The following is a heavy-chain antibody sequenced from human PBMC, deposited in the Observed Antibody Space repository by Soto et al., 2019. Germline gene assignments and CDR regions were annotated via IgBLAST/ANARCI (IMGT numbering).Heavy chain of an antibody. CDR1: GFTFSSYG. CDR3: AKEGPKSYAGTFDY. J-gene: IGHJ4*02. D-gene: IGHD1-26*01. Sequence: QVQLVESGGGVVQPGRSLRLSCAASGFTFSSYGMHWVRQAPGKGLEWVAVISYDGSNKYYADSVKGRFTISRDNSKNTLYLQMHSLRAEDTAVYYCAKEGPKSYAGTFDYWGQGTLVTVSS. V-gene: IGHV3-30*18. CDR2: ISYDGSNK.